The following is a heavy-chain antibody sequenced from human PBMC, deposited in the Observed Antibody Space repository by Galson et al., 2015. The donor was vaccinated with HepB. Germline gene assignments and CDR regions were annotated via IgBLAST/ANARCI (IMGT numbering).Heavy chain of an antibody. J-gene: IGHJ4*02. D-gene: IGHD3-10*01. V-gene: IGHV1-69*13. CDR2: IIPLFGTA. CDR1: GGTFSSYA. CDR3: ARGYYYDSGTYYSFFDY. Sequence: SVKVSCKASGGTFSSYAISWVRQAPGQGLEWMGGIIPLFGTAKYAQKFQGRVTITADGSTSTAYLELSSLTSDDTAVYYCARGYYYDSGTYYSFFDYWGQGTLVTVSS.